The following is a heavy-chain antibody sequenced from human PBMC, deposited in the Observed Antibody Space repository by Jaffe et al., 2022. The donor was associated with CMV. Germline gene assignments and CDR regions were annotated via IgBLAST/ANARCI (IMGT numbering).Heavy chain of an antibody. D-gene: IGHD3-10*01. V-gene: IGHV3-21*01. CDR2: ISSSSSYI. J-gene: IGHJ6*03. CDR3: ARGRAGGYYMDV. CDR1: GFTFSSYS. Sequence: EVQLVESGGGLVKPGGSLRLSCAASGFTFSSYSMNWVRQAPGKGLEWVSSISSSSSYIYYADSVKGRFTISRDNAKNSLYLQMNSLRAEDTAVYYCARGRAGGYYMDVWGKGTTVTVSS.